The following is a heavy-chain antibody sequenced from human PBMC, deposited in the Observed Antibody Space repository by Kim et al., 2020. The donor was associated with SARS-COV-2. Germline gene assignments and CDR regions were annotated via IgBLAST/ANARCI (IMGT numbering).Heavy chain of an antibody. V-gene: IGHV3-53*01. CDR3: AGEARAGYYGMDV. J-gene: IGHJ6*02. Sequence: ADSVKGRFTIARDKSQNTLYLQMNSLRAEDTAVYYCAGEARAGYYGMDVWGQGTTVTVSS.